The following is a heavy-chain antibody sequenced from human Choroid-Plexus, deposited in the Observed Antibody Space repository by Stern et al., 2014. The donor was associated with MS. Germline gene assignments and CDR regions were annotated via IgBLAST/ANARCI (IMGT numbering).Heavy chain of an antibody. CDR2: IYHSGAS. V-gene: IGHV4-4*02. D-gene: IGHD2/OR15-2a*01. CDR3: ARERQQYCNSEGCSYWYFDL. Sequence: QVQLQESGPGLVKPSGTLSLTCAVSGGSVSSTNWWSWVRQSPGKGLEGIGNIYHSGASNYRTALRSRASISLDHSKNHLSLHLTSVTAADTAVYYCARERQQYCNSEGCSYWYFDLWGRGTLVTVSS. CDR1: GGSVSSTNW. J-gene: IGHJ2*01.